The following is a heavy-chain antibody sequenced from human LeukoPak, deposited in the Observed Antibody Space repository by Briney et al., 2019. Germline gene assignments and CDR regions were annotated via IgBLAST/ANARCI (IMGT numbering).Heavy chain of an antibody. CDR3: ARALAAAWDYYYYGMDV. D-gene: IGHD6-13*01. J-gene: IGHJ6*02. CDR1: GYTFTGYY. Sequence: ASVKVSCKASGYTFTGYYMHWVRQAPGQGLEWMGWINPNSGGTNYAQKFQGRVTMTRDTSISTAYMELSRPRSDDTAVYYCARALAAAWDYYYYGMDVWGQGTTVTVSS. V-gene: IGHV1-2*02. CDR2: INPNSGGT.